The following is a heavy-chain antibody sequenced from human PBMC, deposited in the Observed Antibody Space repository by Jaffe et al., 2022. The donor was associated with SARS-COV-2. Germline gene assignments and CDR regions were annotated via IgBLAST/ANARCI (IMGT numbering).Heavy chain of an antibody. Sequence: QVQLVQSGADVKKPGASVKVACKVSGHTLSKLSIHWVRQVRGKGLEWMGGLDDEDDEIFYAQKFQGRVTMTEDTSTDTAYMELSSLTSDDTAVYFCATGRVEPTGYYYPMDVWGQGTTVTVSS. CDR2: LDDEDDEI. D-gene: IGHD6-6*01. CDR3: ATGRVEPTGYYYPMDV. CDR1: GHTLSKLS. V-gene: IGHV1-24*01. J-gene: IGHJ6*02.